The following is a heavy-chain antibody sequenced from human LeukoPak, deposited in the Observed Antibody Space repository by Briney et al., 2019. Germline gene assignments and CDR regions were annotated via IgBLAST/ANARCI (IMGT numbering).Heavy chain of an antibody. CDR1: GGTFSSYA. CDR2: IIPIFGTA. D-gene: IGHD3-16*01. V-gene: IGHV1-69*05. J-gene: IGHJ3*02. Sequence: GASVKVSCKASGGTFSSYAISWVRQAPGQGLEWMGRIIPIFGTANYAQKFQGRVTITTDESTSTAYIELSSLRSEDTAVYYCAAGDNNDAFDIWGQGTMVTVSS. CDR3: AAGDNNDAFDI.